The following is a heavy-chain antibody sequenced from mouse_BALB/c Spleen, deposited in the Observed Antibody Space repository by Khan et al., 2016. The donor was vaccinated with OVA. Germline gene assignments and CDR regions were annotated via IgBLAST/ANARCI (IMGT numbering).Heavy chain of an antibody. V-gene: IGHV5-9-3*01. CDR2: ISSAATYT. Sequence: EVQLVEPGGGLVEPGGSLKLSCAASGFTFSTFVMSWVRQTPEKRLEWVATISSAATYTYYPDSVKGRFNISRDNAKNTLYLLMNSLRSEDTAIYYCANGNYGWFAYWGQGTLVTVSA. CDR1: GFTFSTFV. J-gene: IGHJ3*01. CDR3: ANGNYGWFAY. D-gene: IGHD2-1*01.